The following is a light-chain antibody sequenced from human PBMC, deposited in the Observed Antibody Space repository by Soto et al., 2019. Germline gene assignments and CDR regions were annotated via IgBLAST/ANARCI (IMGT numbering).Light chain of an antibody. CDR3: QQYIYWPWT. V-gene: IGKV3-20*01. Sequence: EIVLTQSPGTLSLSPGERATLSCRASQSVSSSYLAWYQQKPGQAPRLLIYGASSRATGIPDRFSGSGSGTEFTLTISSLQSEDFAVYYCQQYIYWPWTFGQGTKVDIK. CDR2: GAS. CDR1: QSVSSSY. J-gene: IGKJ1*01.